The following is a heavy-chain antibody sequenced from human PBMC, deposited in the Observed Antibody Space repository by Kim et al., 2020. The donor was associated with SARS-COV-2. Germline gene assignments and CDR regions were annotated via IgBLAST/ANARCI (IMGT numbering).Heavy chain of an antibody. D-gene: IGHD1-26*01. CDR3: ARAYSGNYYYGMDV. Sequence: YANSVKDRFTISRDNSKNTLYLQMNSLRPEDTAVYYCARAYSGNYYYGMDVWGQGTTVTVSS. V-gene: IGHV3-30*01. J-gene: IGHJ6*02.